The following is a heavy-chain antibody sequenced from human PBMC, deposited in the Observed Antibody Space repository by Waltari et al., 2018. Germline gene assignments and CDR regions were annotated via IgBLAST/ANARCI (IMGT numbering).Heavy chain of an antibody. D-gene: IGHD1-1*01. CDR3: ARPGAFVASRGNRFDY. CDR2: INHSGST. Sequence: QVQLQQWGAGLLKPSETLSLTCAVYGGSFSGYYWSWIRQPPGKGLVWIGEINHSGSTNYNPSLKSRVIISVDTSKNQFSLKLSSVTAADTAVYFCARPGAFVASRGNRFDYWGQGTLVTVSS. CDR1: GGSFSGYY. V-gene: IGHV4-34*01. J-gene: IGHJ4*02.